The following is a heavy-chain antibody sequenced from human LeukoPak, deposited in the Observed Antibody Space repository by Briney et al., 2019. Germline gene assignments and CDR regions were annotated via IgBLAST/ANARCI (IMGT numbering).Heavy chain of an antibody. V-gene: IGHV1-46*01. CDR2: INPSGGST. Sequence: ASEKVSCKASGYTFTSYYMHWVRQAPGQGLEWMGIINPSGGSTSYAQKFQGRVTMTRDTSTSTVYMELSSLRSEDTAVYYCARRGPYGGKRKGFDYWGQGTLVTVSS. CDR1: GYTFTSYY. CDR3: ARRGPYGGKRKGFDY. J-gene: IGHJ4*02. D-gene: IGHD4-23*01.